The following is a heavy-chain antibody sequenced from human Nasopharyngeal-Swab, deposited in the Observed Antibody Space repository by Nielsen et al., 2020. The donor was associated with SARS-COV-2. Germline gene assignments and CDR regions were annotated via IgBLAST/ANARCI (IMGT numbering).Heavy chain of an antibody. J-gene: IGHJ6*03. CDR3: ARDSSGYENYYYYYYMDV. Sequence: GESLKISCAASGFTFSSYSMNLVRQAPGKGLEWVSSISSSSSYIYYADSVKGRFTISRDNAKNSLYLQMNSLRAEDTAVYYCARDSSGYENYYYYYYMDVWGKGTTVTVSS. V-gene: IGHV3-21*01. CDR2: ISSSSSYI. D-gene: IGHD5-12*01. CDR1: GFTFSSYS.